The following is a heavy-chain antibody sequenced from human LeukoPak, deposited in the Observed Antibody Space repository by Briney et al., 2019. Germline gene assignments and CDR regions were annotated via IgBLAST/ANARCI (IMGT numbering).Heavy chain of an antibody. D-gene: IGHD6-19*01. CDR3: AKDLSLTWGSGSEG. V-gene: IGHV3-9*01. CDR1: GFTFDDYA. CDR2: ISWNSGSI. J-gene: IGHJ4*02. Sequence: GGSLRLSCAASGFTFDDYAMHWVRQAPGKGLEWVSGISWNSGSIGYADSVKGRFTISRDNAKNSLYLQMNSLRVEDTALYYCAKDLSLTWGSGSEGWGQGTLVTVSS.